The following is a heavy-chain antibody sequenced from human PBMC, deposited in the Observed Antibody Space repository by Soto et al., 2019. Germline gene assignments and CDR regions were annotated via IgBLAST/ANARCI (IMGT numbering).Heavy chain of an antibody. J-gene: IGHJ3*02. Sequence: GESLKISCKGSGYSFTSYWIGWVRQMPGKGLEWMGIIYPGDSDTRYSPSFQGQVTISADKSISTAYLQWSSLKASDTAMYYCARGGLRGPEYYDFWSGYAFDIWGQGTMVTVSS. CDR3: ARGGLRGPEYYDFWSGYAFDI. D-gene: IGHD3-3*01. CDR2: IYPGDSDT. V-gene: IGHV5-51*01. CDR1: GYSFTSYW.